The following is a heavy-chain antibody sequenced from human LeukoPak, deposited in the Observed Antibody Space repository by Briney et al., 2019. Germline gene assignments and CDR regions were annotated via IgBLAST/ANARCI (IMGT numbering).Heavy chain of an antibody. CDR3: ARHVPGSKSGRILLRFLDYFDY. CDR1: GGSISSGSYY. CDR2: IYTSGST. Sequence: PSETLSLTCTVSGGSISSGSYYWSWIRQPAGKGLEWIGRIYTSGSTNYNPSLKSRVTISVDTSKNQFSLKLSSVTAADTAVYYCARHVPGSKSGRILLRFLDYFDYWGQGTLVTVSS. J-gene: IGHJ4*02. V-gene: IGHV4-61*02. D-gene: IGHD3-3*01.